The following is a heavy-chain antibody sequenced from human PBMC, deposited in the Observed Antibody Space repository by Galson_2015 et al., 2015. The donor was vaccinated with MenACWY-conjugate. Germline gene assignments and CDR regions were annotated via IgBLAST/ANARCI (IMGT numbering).Heavy chain of an antibody. CDR3: ARVTANTGWPPGTGD. D-gene: IGHD3/OR15-3a*01. J-gene: IGHJ4*02. Sequence: SVKVSCKASGYTFTSYAMHWVRQAPGQRLEWMGWINAGNGNTKYSQKFQGRVTISRDTSASTAYMELSSLRSEDTAVYYCARVTANTGWPPGTGDWGQGTLVTVSS. V-gene: IGHV1-3*01. CDR1: GYTFTSYA. CDR2: INAGNGNT.